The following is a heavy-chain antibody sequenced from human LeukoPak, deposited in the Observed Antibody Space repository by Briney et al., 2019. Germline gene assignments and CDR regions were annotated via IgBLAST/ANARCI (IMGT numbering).Heavy chain of an antibody. CDR1: GYTFTNYY. CDR3: ARDTEGPVGATTRGENYFDY. J-gene: IGHJ4*02. D-gene: IGHD1-26*01. Sequence: ASVKVSCKASGYTFTNYYIHWVRQAPGQGLEWMGVINPSGGSTSYAQKFQGRVTMTRDMSTSTVYMELSSLRSEDTAVYYCARDTEGPVGATTRGENYFDYWGQGTLVTASS. CDR2: INPSGGST. V-gene: IGHV1-46*01.